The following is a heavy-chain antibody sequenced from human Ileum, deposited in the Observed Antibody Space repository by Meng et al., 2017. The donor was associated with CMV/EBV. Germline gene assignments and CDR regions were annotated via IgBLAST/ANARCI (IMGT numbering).Heavy chain of an antibody. J-gene: IGHJ5*02. V-gene: IGHV3-21*01. Sequence: WGSLRLSCAASGFSFSPYIMNWVRQAPGKGLEWVSSISYTSNYKYNADSVKRRFTISRDNAENSLYLQMNGLSAEDTAVYYCARGSQSCNNRICHVTWFDAWGQGTPVTVSS. CDR1: GFSFSPYI. CDR3: ARGSQSCNNRICHVTWFDA. CDR2: ISYTSNYK. D-gene: IGHD3-10*01.